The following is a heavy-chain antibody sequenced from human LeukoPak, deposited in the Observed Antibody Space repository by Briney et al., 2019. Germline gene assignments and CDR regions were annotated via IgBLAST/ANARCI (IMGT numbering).Heavy chain of an antibody. D-gene: IGHD3-16*02. V-gene: IGHV6-1*01. Sequence: PSQTLSLTCAISGGSVSSNSAAWNWIRQSPSRGLEWLGRTYYRSKWYNDYAVSVKSRITINPDTSKNQFSLQLNSVTPEDTAVYYCARDGSLYDYVWGSYPHGWFDPWGQGTLVTVSS. J-gene: IGHJ5*02. CDR2: TYYRSKWYN. CDR3: ARDGSLYDYVWGSYPHGWFDP. CDR1: GGSVSSNSAA.